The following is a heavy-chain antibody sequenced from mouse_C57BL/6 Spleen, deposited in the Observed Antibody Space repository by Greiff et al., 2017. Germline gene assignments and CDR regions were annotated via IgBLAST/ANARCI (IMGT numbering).Heavy chain of an antibody. CDR1: GYTFTDYN. CDR3: ARTPYYYGSSYRYFDV. J-gene: IGHJ1*03. CDR2: INPNNGGT. D-gene: IGHD1-1*01. V-gene: IGHV1-18*01. Sequence: VQLQQSGPELVKPGASVKIPCKASGYTFTDYNMDWVKQSHGKSLEWIGDINPNNGGTIYNQKFKGKATLTVDKSSSTAYMERRSLTSEDTAVYYCARTPYYYGSSYRYFDVWGTGTTVTVSS.